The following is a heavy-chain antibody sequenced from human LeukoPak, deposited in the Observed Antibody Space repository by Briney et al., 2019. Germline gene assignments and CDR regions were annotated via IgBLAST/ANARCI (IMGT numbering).Heavy chain of an antibody. CDR2: ISANNGNT. Sequence: ASVKVSCKASGCTFINYGVGWVRQAPGQGLEWMGWISANNGNTNYAQKFEGRVTMSTDTSTTTVYMELRSLRSDDTAMYYCARDGYFDYWGQGTLVTVSS. J-gene: IGHJ4*02. CDR3: ARDGYFDY. V-gene: IGHV1-18*01. CDR1: GCTFINYG.